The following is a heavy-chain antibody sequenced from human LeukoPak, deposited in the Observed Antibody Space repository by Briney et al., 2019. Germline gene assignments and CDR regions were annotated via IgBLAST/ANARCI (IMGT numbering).Heavy chain of an antibody. CDR3: ATDLLTIFGVVMPSIDD. J-gene: IGHJ4*01. CDR2: FDLEDGET. Sequence: GASVTVSLKVSVYTLTELSMHWVRQPPGTGLEGVGVFDLEDGETIYAQKFQSRVTMTEDTSTDTAYMELSSLRSEDTAVYYCATDLLTIFGVVMPSIDDWGQGTLVTASS. D-gene: IGHD3-3*01. CDR1: VYTLTELS. V-gene: IGHV1-24*01.